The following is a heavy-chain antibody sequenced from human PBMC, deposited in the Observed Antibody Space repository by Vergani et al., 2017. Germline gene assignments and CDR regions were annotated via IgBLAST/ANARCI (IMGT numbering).Heavy chain of an antibody. Sequence: EVQLLESGGGLVQPGGSLRLSCAASGFTFSSYAMSWVRQAPGKGLEWVSAISGSGGSTYYADSVKGRFTISRDNAKNSLYLQMNSLRAEDTAVYYCARGGSGYYVDYWGQGTLVTVSS. D-gene: IGHD3-22*01. CDR1: GFTFSSYA. V-gene: IGHV3-23*01. CDR3: ARGGSGYYVDY. CDR2: ISGSGGST. J-gene: IGHJ4*02.